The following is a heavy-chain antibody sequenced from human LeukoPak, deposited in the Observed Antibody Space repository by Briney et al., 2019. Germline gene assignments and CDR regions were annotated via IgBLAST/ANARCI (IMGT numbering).Heavy chain of an antibody. V-gene: IGHV4-34*01. CDR1: GGSFSGYY. D-gene: IGHD3-22*01. CDR2: INHSGST. CDR3: AREGHYYDSSGYYSNAFDI. Sequence: PSETLSLTCAVYGGSFSGYYWSWIRQPPGKGLEWIGEINHSGSTNYNPSLKSRVTISVDTSKNQFSLKLSSVTAADTAVYYCAREGHYYDSSGYYSNAFDIWGQGTMVTVSS. J-gene: IGHJ3*02.